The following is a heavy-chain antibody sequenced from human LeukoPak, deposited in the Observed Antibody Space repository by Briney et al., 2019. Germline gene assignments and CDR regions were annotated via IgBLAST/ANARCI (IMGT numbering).Heavy chain of an antibody. CDR1: GYTFTSYA. Sequence: ASVKASCKASGYTFTSYAMHWVRQAPGQRLEWMGWINAGNGNTKYSQKFQGRVTITRDTSASTAYMELSSLRSEDTAVYYCARSSSSWINYFDYWGQGTLVTVSS. CDR3: ARSSSSWINYFDY. V-gene: IGHV1-3*01. D-gene: IGHD6-13*01. CDR2: INAGNGNT. J-gene: IGHJ4*02.